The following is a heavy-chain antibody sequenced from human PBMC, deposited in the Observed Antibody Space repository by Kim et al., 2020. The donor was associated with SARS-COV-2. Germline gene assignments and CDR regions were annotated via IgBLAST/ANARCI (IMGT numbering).Heavy chain of an antibody. J-gene: IGHJ6*03. CDR3: ARGSEHQLRYYYYYYMDV. CDR1: GGSISSGDYY. CDR2: IYYSGST. V-gene: IGHV4-30-4*01. D-gene: IGHD2-2*01. Sequence: SETLSLTCTVSGGSISSGDYYWSWIRQPPGKGLEWIGYIYYSGSTYYNPSLKSRVTISVDTSKNQFSLKLSSVTAADTAVYYCARGSEHQLRYYYYYYMDVWGKGTTVTVSS.